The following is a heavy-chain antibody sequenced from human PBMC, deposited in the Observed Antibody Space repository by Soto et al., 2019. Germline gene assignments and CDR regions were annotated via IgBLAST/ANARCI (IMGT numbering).Heavy chain of an antibody. CDR3: AKNGLDNSPSAIDS. CDR1: GFTFRNNV. V-gene: IGHV3-23*01. J-gene: IGHJ4*02. CDR2: ITGSGRDT. Sequence: VVCLRISWAASGFTFRNNVLSWVRPAPGEGLDWVSGITGSGRDTYYADSVKGRFTISRDNSKNMVFLQMNSLRAEDTALYYCAKNGLDNSPSAIDSWGPGTLVTVSS. D-gene: IGHD2-8*01.